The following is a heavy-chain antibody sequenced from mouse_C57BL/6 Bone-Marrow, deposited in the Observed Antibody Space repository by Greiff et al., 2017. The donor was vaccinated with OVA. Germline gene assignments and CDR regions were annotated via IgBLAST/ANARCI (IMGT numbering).Heavy chain of an antibody. Sequence: QVQLQQPGAELVRPGTSVKLSCKASGYTFTSYCMHWVKPRPGQGLEWIGVIDPSNSYTTYNQKFKGKATLTVDTSSSTAYMQLSSLTSEDAAVYYCADFDYWGQGTTLTVSS. V-gene: IGHV1-59*01. CDR3: ADFDY. CDR2: IDPSNSYT. J-gene: IGHJ2*01. CDR1: GYTFTSYC.